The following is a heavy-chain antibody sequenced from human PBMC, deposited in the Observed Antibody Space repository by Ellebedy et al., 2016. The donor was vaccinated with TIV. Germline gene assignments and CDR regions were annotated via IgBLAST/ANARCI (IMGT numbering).Heavy chain of an antibody. CDR2: IKQDGSEK. J-gene: IGHJ4*02. CDR1: GFTFSTYW. CDR3: AREVGGGGAY. D-gene: IGHD2-21*01. Sequence: AGSLRLSXAASGFTFSTYWMHRVRQAPGKGLEWVANIKQDGSEKYYVDSVKGRFTISRDNAKNSLYLQMNSLRAEDTAVSYCAREVGGGGAYWGQGTLVTVSS. V-gene: IGHV3-7*01.